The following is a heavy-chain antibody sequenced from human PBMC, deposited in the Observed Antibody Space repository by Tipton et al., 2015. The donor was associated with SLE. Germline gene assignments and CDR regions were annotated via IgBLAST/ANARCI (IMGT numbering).Heavy chain of an antibody. J-gene: IGHJ6*02. CDR3: VWVLAAPDGMDV. Sequence: SLRLSCAASGFTVSSNYMSWVRQAPGKGLEWVSVIYSGGSTYYADSVKGRFTISRDNSKNTLYLQMNSLRAEDTAVYYCVWVLAAPDGMDVWGQGTTVTVSS. V-gene: IGHV3-66*01. CDR1: GFTVSSNY. D-gene: IGHD3-3*02. CDR2: IYSGGST.